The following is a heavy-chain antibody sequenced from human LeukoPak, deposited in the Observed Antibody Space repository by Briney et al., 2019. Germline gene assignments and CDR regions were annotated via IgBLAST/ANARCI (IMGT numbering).Heavy chain of an antibody. J-gene: IGHJ4*02. CDR2: ISSSSSYI. CDR3: ARDTYSSSLLGRNSIRF. V-gene: IGHV3-21*01. D-gene: IGHD6-6*01. Sequence: PGGSLRLSCAASGFTFSSYSMNWVRQAPGNGLEWVSSISSSSSYIYYADSVKGRFTISRDNAKNSLYLQMNSLRAEDTAVYYCARDTYSSSLLGRNSIRFWGQGTLVTVSS. CDR1: GFTFSSYS.